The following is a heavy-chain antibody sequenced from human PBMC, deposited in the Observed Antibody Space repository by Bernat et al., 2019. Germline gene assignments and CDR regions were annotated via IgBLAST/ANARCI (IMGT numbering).Heavy chain of an antibody. V-gene: IGHV1-69*01. D-gene: IGHD3-3*01. Sequence: QVQLVQSGAEVKNPGSSVKVSCKASGGTFSSYAISWVRQAPGQGLEWMGGIIPIFGTANYAQKFQGRVTITADESTGTAYMELSSLRSEDTAVYYCARRTIFGVVTRYYFDYCGQGTLVTVSS. CDR3: ARRTIFGVVTRYYFDY. CDR2: IIPIFGTA. CDR1: GGTFSSYA. J-gene: IGHJ4*02.